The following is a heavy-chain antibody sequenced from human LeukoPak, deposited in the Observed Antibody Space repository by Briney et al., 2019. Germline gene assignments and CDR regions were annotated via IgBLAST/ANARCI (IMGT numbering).Heavy chain of an antibody. Sequence: PGGSLRLSCAASGFTFSSYAMHWVRQAPGKGLEWVAVISCDGSNKYYADSVKGRFTISRDNSKNMLYLQMNSLRAEDTAVYYCARDGTMIVVAFYFDYWGQGTLVTVSS. V-gene: IGHV3-30-3*01. CDR2: ISCDGSNK. CDR1: GFTFSSYA. D-gene: IGHD3-22*01. CDR3: ARDGTMIVVAFYFDY. J-gene: IGHJ4*02.